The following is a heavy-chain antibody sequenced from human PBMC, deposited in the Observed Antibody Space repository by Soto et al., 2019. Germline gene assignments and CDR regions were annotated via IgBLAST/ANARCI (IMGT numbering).Heavy chain of an antibody. CDR2: ISAHNGNT. CDR3: ARGRYGDY. D-gene: IGHD1-1*01. CDR1: GYTFTTYG. J-gene: IGHJ4*02. Sequence: QVHLVQSGAEVRKPAASVKVSCKGSGYTFTTYGITWVRQAPGQGLEWMGWISAHNGNTNYAQKLQGRVTVTRDTSTSTAYMELRNLRSDDTAVYYCARGRYGDYWGQGALVTVSS. V-gene: IGHV1-18*01.